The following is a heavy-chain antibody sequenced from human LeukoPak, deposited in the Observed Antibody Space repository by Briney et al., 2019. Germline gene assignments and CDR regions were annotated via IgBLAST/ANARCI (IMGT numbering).Heavy chain of an antibody. J-gene: IGHJ4*02. CDR1: GFTYSRYW. CDR2: IKGDESYT. V-gene: IGHV3-74*01. D-gene: IGHD4-17*01. Sequence: GGSLRLSCAASGFTYSRYWMHWVRQVPGKGLVWVARIKGDESYTFYADSVKGRFTISRDNAKNTLYLQMNSLRAKDTAVYYRASQADSAYGDYNWGQGTLVTVSS. CDR3: ASQADSAYGDYN.